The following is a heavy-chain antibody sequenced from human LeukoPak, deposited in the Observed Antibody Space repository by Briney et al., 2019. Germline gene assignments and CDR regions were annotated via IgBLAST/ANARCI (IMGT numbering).Heavy chain of an antibody. V-gene: IGHV1-18*01. D-gene: IGHD3-22*01. CDR2: IIAYNGNT. J-gene: IGHJ4*02. Sequence: ASVKVSCKASGYTFTNYGINWVRQAPGQGLEWMGWIIAYNGNTNYAQKVQGRVTMTTDTSTTTAYMELRSLRSDDTAVYYCARAHGYDSSGYSEAYFDFWGQGTLVTVSS. CDR3: ARAHGYDSSGYSEAYFDF. CDR1: GYTFTNYG.